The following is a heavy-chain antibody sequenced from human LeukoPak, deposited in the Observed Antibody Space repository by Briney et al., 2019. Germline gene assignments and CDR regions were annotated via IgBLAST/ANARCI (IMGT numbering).Heavy chain of an antibody. D-gene: IGHD3-3*01. J-gene: IGHJ3*02. V-gene: IGHV4-61*01. Sequence: SETLSLTCTVSGGSVSSGSYYWSWIRQPPGKGLEWIGYIYYSGSTNYNPSLKSRVTISVDASKNQFSLKLSSVTAADTAVFYCARVASGYDVFDIWGQGTMVTVSS. CDR1: GGSVSSGSYY. CDR3: ARVASGYDVFDI. CDR2: IYYSGST.